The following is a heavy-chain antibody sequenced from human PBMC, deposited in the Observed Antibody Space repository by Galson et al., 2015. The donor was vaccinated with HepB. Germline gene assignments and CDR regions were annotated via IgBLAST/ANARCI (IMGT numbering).Heavy chain of an antibody. CDR3: ATQDYGDIDF. Sequence: SLRLSCAASPFILNRFWMTWVRQAPGKGLEWVAIINPDGSQRYYADSLRGRFTISRDNALKSLYLQINSLRAEDTAVYSCATQDYGDIDFRGQGTLVTVSS. J-gene: IGHJ4*02. CDR2: INPDGSQR. CDR1: PFILNRFW. D-gene: IGHD4-17*01. V-gene: IGHV3-7*03.